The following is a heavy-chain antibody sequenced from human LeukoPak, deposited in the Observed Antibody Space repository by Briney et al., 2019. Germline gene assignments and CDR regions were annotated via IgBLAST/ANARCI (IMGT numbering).Heavy chain of an antibody. CDR3: ARETLGYCSGTSCYDRVYYMDV. D-gene: IGHD2-2*01. CDR2: INPNSGGT. V-gene: IGHV1-2*02. Sequence: ASVKVSCKASGYTFTGYYMHWVRQAPGQGLEWMGWINPNSGGTNYAQKFQGRVTMTRDTSVSTAYMELSRLRSDDTAVYYCARETLGYCSGTSCYDRVYYMDVWGKGTTVTVSS. CDR1: GYTFTGYY. J-gene: IGHJ6*03.